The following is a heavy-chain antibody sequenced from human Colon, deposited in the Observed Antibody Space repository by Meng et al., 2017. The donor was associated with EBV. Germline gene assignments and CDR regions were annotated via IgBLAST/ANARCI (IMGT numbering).Heavy chain of an antibody. Sequence: GSRLILVAPVKTQCPPFGISGDAITNHNWCAWRRLPPGSVLEWSGESPHRGSSAYNPSLMSLISMSRNKSKNQFSLKLASVTAANTAVYHCLRGSGGSVWGQGTLVTVSS. CDR3: LRGSGGSV. D-gene: IGHD3-10*01. V-gene: IGHV4-55*08. J-gene: IGHJ4*02. CDR2: SPHRGSS. CDR1: GDAITNHNW.